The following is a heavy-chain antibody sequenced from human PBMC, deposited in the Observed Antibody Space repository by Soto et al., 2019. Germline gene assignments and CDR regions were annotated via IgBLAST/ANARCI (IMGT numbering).Heavy chain of an antibody. CDR2: ISGSGGST. Sequence: PGGSLRLSCAASGFTFSSYAMSWVRQAPGKGLEWVSAISGSGGSTYYADSVKGRFTISRDNSKNTLYLQMNSLRAEDTAVYYCAKTYIVVVPARSYYFDYWGQGTLVTVSS. CDR1: GFTFSSYA. J-gene: IGHJ4*02. V-gene: IGHV3-23*01. D-gene: IGHD2-2*01. CDR3: AKTYIVVVPARSYYFDY.